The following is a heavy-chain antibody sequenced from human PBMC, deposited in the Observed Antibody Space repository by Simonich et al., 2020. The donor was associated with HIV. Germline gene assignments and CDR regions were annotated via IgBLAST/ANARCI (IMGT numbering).Heavy chain of an antibody. Sequence: EVQLVESGGGLVKPGGSLRLSCAASGFTFSSYSMNWVRQAPGKGLEWVSSISSSSSYIYYADSVTGRITISRENAKNSLYLQMISLRAEDTAVYYCARDGRKGSSTSCSDYWGQGTLVTVSS. J-gene: IGHJ4*02. V-gene: IGHV3-21*01. D-gene: IGHD2-2*01. CDR2: ISSSSSYI. CDR3: ARDGRKGSSTSCSDY. CDR1: GFTFSSYS.